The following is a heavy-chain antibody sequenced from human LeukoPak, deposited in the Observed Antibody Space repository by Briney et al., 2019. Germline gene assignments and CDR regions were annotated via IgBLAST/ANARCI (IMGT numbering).Heavy chain of an antibody. CDR1: GFTFSSYA. D-gene: IGHD3-22*01. J-gene: IGHJ3*02. CDR3: ARSSAWDSSGSPHDAFDI. CDR2: ISYDGSNK. Sequence: GRSLRLSCAASGFTFSSYAMHWVRQAPGKGLEWVAVISYDGSNKYYADSVKGRFTISRDNSKNTLYLQMNSLRAEDTAVYYCARSSAWDSSGSPHDAFDIWGQGTMVTVSS. V-gene: IGHV3-30*04.